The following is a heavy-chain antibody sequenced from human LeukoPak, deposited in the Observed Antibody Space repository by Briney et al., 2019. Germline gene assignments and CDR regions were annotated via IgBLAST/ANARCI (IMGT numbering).Heavy chain of an antibody. J-gene: IGHJ4*02. CDR2: IYNDGCT. CDR1: GFTVSTNY. D-gene: IGHD2-15*01. V-gene: IGHV3-53*01. CDR3: ARDGAPGWPHTY. Sequence: RGSLRLSCAASGFTVSTNYMSWVRQAPGKGPEGVSVIYNDGCTDYTDPVKGRFIISRDNSKNTVYLQMNSLRVDDTAVYYCARDGAPGWPHTYWGQGTLVTVSS.